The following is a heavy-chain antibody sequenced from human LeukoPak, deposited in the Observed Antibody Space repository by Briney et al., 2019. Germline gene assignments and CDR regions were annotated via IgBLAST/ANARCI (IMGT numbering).Heavy chain of an antibody. J-gene: IGHJ4*02. D-gene: IGHD1-26*01. CDR2: ISSSSSYI. V-gene: IGHV3-21*01. CDR1: GFTFSHYT. CDR3: ARDNPWGAFDY. Sequence: GGSLRLSCAASGFTFSHYTMNWVRQAPGKGLEWVSSISSSSSYIYYADSVKGRFTISRDNAKNSLYLQMNSLRAEDTAVYYCARDNPWGAFDYWGQGTLVTVSS.